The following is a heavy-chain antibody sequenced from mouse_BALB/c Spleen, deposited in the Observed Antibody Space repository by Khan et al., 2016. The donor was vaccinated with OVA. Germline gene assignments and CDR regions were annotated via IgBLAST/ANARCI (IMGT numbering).Heavy chain of an antibody. Sequence: EVQLVESGPGLVKPSQSLSLTCTVTGYSITSEYTWNWIRQFPGNKLEWMGFISYSGITRYNPSLKSRISITRDTPKNQFFLQLNSVTSEDTATYYCARKDYYDYDPFPYWGQGTLVTVSA. D-gene: IGHD2-4*01. CDR3: ARKDYYDYDPFPY. CDR1: GYSITSEYT. V-gene: IGHV3-2*02. CDR2: ISYSGIT. J-gene: IGHJ3*01.